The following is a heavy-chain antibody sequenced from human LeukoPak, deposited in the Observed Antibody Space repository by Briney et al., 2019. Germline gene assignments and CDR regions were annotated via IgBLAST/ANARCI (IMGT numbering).Heavy chain of an antibody. V-gene: IGHV3-23*01. CDR1: GFTFSSYA. D-gene: IGHD5-18*01. J-gene: IGHJ4*02. CDR3: VKASGGYSYGYDY. CDR2: ISGSGGST. Sequence: GGSLRLSCAASGFTFSSYAMSWVRQAPGKGLEWVSAISGSGGSTYYADSVKGRFTISRDNSKNTLYLQMNSLRAEDTAVYYCVKASGGYSYGYDYWGQGTLVTVSS.